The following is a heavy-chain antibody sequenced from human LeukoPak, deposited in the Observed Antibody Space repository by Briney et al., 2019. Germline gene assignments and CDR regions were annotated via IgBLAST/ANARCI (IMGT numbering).Heavy chain of an antibody. V-gene: IGHV4-34*01. CDR2: INHSGST. D-gene: IGHD3-10*01. J-gene: IGHJ6*02. Sequence: SETLSLTCAVYGGSFSGYYWSWIRQPPGKGLEWIGEINHSGSTNYNPSLKSRVTISVDTSKNQFSLKLSSVTAADTAVYYCARLNMVRGPYGMDVWGQGTTVTVFS. CDR1: GGSFSGYY. CDR3: ARLNMVRGPYGMDV.